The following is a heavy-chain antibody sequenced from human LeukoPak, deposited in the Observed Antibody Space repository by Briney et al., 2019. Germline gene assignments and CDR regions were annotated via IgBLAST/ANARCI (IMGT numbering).Heavy chain of an antibody. Sequence: GGSLRLSCAASGFTFSSYGMHWVRQAPGKGLEWVAFIRYDGSNKYYADSVNGRFTISRDNSKNTLYLQMNSLRAEDTAVYYCAKDGPGPAARGFGDYWGQGTLVTVSS. CDR2: IRYDGSNK. CDR3: AKDGPGPAARGFGDY. V-gene: IGHV3-30*02. J-gene: IGHJ4*02. CDR1: GFTFSSYG. D-gene: IGHD6-6*01.